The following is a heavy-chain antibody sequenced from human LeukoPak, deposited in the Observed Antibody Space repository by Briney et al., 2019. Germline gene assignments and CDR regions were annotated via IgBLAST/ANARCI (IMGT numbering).Heavy chain of an antibody. CDR3: ARIATKDGRDY. V-gene: IGHV6-1*01. CDR2: TYYRSKWFS. CDR1: GDSVSSKSAA. J-gene: IGHJ4*02. Sequence: SQTLSLTCAISGDSVSSKSAAWNWIRQFPSRGLEWLGRTYYRSKWFSEYAVSEKSRITINPDTAKNQCSLQLNSVTPDDTAVYYCARIATKDGRDYWGQGILVTVSS. D-gene: IGHD5-12*01.